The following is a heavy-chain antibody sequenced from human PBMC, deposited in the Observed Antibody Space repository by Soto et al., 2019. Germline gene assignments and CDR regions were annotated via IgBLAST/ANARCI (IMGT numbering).Heavy chain of an antibody. V-gene: IGHV1-18*01. Sequence: ASVKVSCKASGYTFTSYAMHWVRQAPGQGLEWMGIISAYNGNTSYAQKLQGRVTMTTDTSTSTAYMELRSLRSDDTAVYYCARWGKRYCSGGSCFLDYWGQGTLVTVSS. CDR3: ARWGKRYCSGGSCFLDY. CDR1: GYTFTSYA. CDR2: ISAYNGNT. J-gene: IGHJ4*02. D-gene: IGHD2-15*01.